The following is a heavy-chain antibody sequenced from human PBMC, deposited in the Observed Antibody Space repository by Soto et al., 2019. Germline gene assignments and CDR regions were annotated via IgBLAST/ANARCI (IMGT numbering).Heavy chain of an antibody. Sequence: GGSLRLSCAASGFTFSSYWMSWVRQAPGKGLEWVGNIKQDGSEKYYVDSVKGRFTISRDNAKNSLYLQMNSMRAEDTAVYYCARPGWLQSPLFDYWGQGTLVTVSS. CDR1: GFTFSSYW. D-gene: IGHD5-12*01. J-gene: IGHJ4*02. V-gene: IGHV3-7*05. CDR2: IKQDGSEK. CDR3: ARPGWLQSPLFDY.